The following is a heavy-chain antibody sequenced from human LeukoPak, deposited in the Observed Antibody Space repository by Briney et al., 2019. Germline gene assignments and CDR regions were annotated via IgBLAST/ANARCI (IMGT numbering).Heavy chain of an antibody. J-gene: IGHJ4*02. V-gene: IGHV3-30*03. D-gene: IGHD5-12*01. Sequence: GGSLRLSCAASGFTFSSYGMHWVRQAPGKGLEWVSVISYDGSNKYYADSVKGRFTISRDNSKNTLYLQMNSLRAEDTAVYYCVRGYAGIDYWGQGTLVTVSS. CDR2: ISYDGSNK. CDR1: GFTFSSYG. CDR3: VRGYAGIDY.